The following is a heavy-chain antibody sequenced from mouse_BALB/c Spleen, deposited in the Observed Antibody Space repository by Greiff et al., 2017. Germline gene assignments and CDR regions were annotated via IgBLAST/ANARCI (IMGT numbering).Heavy chain of an antibody. J-gene: IGHJ4*01. Sequence: EVKLQESGGGLVQPGGSLRLSCATSGFTFTDYYMSWVRQPPGKALEWLGFIRNKANGYTTEYSASVKGRFTISRDNSQSILYLQMNTLRAEDSATYYCARAMILDYWGQGTSVTVSS. CDR3: ARAMILDY. CDR1: GFTFTDYY. D-gene: IGHD2-4*01. CDR2: IRNKANGYTT. V-gene: IGHV7-3*02.